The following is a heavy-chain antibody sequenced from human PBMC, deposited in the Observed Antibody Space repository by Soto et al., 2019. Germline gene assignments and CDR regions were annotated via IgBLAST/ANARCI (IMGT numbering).Heavy chain of an antibody. CDR3: VGTGTTGDY. D-gene: IGHD1-1*01. V-gene: IGHV4-30-4*01. CDR1: GVSVSSGDYY. CDR2: IYSSGGS. Sequence: QVQLQESGPGLVKPSQTLSLTCTVSGVSVSSGDYYWSCIRQPPGKGLEWIGYIYSSGGSYYNPSLKGRLTISIDTSKNQFSLKLNSVTVADTAIYYCVGTGTTGDYWGRGTLVTVSS. J-gene: IGHJ4*02.